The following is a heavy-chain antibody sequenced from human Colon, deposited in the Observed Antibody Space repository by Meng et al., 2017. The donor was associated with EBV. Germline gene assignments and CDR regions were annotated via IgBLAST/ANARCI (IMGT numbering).Heavy chain of an antibody. CDR3: ARDGDGRYNWYFDL. Sequence: QVQLVESGGGVVQPGGSLRLACEASGLTFSSYGMHGVRQAPGKGLEWGAVIWFDGSNKYYADSVKGRFTISRDNSKSTLYLQMNNLRAEDTAVNYCARDGDGRYNWYFDLWGRGTLVTVAS. J-gene: IGHJ2*01. CDR2: IWFDGSNK. D-gene: IGHD5-12*01. CDR1: GLTFSSYG. V-gene: IGHV3-33*01.